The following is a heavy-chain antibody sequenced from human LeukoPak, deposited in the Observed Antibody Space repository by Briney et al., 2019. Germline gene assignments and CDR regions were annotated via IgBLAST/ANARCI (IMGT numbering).Heavy chain of an antibody. D-gene: IGHD1-26*01. Sequence: SGGSLRLSCAASGFTFTNYWMSWVRQAPGKGLEWVSAISGSGGSTYYADSVKGRFTISRDNSKNTLYLQMNSLRAEDTAVYYCARRRDSGSLQHFDYWGQGTLVTVSS. CDR1: GFTFTNYW. J-gene: IGHJ4*02. CDR2: ISGSGGST. CDR3: ARRRDSGSLQHFDY. V-gene: IGHV3-23*01.